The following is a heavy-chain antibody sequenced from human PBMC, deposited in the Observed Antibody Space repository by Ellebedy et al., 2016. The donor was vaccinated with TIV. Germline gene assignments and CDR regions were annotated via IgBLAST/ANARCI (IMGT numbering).Heavy chain of an antibody. CDR2: ISWNSGSI. Sequence: SLKISXAASGFTFDDYAMHWVRQAPGKGLEWVSGISWNSGSIGYADSVKGRFTISRDNAKNSLYLQMNSLRAEDTAVYYCARALQKIDAFDIWGQGTMVTVSS. V-gene: IGHV3-9*01. CDR1: GFTFDDYA. J-gene: IGHJ3*02. CDR3: ARALQKIDAFDI.